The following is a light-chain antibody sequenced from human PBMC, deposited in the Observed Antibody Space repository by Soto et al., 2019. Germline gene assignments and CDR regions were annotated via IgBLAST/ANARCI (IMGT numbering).Light chain of an antibody. CDR2: AAS. Sequence: DIQMTQSPSSLSAYVGVRVTITCRASQSISSHLACYQQKPGKLPKLLIYAASILQSGVPSRFSGSGSGTDFTLTISSLQPEDVATYYCQQITSTPITFGGGTQVDIK. J-gene: IGKJ4*01. CDR3: QQITSTPIT. V-gene: IGKV1-27*01. CDR1: QSISSH.